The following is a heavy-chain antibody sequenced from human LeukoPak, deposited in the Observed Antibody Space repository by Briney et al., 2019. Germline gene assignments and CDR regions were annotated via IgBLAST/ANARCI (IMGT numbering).Heavy chain of an antibody. Sequence: SETLSLTCTVSGGSISSYYWSWIRQPPGKGLEWIGYIYYSGSTNYNPSLKSRVTISVDTSKNQFSLKLSSVTAADTAVYYCARDSGSYYSAFDIWGQGTMVTVSS. CDR1: GGSISSYY. CDR2: IYYSGST. CDR3: ARDSGSYYSAFDI. V-gene: IGHV4-59*01. J-gene: IGHJ3*02. D-gene: IGHD1-26*01.